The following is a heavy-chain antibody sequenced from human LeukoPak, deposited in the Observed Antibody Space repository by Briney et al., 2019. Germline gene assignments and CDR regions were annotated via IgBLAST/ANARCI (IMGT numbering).Heavy chain of an antibody. Sequence: PGGSLRLSCAASGFTVSSNYMSWVRQAPGKGLEWVSVIYSGGSTYYADSVKGRFTISRDNSKNTLYLQMNSLRAEDTAVYYCASTYYYGSGSLDYWGQGTLVTVSS. D-gene: IGHD3-10*01. V-gene: IGHV3-66*02. J-gene: IGHJ4*02. CDR1: GFTVSSNY. CDR3: ASTYYYGSGSLDY. CDR2: IYSGGST.